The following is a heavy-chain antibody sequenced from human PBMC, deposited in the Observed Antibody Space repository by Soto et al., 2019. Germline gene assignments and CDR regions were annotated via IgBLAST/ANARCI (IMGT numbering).Heavy chain of an antibody. D-gene: IGHD6-19*01. CDR1: GYSFTSYW. CDR3: ASGGIAVAGTSPYYYYYYGMDV. J-gene: IGHJ6*02. V-gene: IGHV5-10-1*01. Sequence: GESLKISCKGSGYSFTSYWISWVRQMPGKGLEWMGRIDPSDSYTNYSPSFRGHVTIPADKSISTAYLQWSSLKASDTAMYYCASGGIAVAGTSPYYYYYYGMDVWGQGTTVTVSS. CDR2: IDPSDSYT.